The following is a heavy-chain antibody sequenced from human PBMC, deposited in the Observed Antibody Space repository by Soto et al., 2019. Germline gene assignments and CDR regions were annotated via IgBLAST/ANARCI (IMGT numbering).Heavy chain of an antibody. CDR3: ARGRHWFGP. V-gene: IGHV4-59*08. CDR2: ISDRGDI. J-gene: IGHJ5*02. CDR1: GISITSSY. Sequence: SETLSLTCTVSGISITSSYWNWFRQSPGKGLEWIGQISDRGDINYNPPLESRVAISTDTSKNQVSLTLTAVNAADTAVYFCARGRHWFGPWGQGALVTVSS.